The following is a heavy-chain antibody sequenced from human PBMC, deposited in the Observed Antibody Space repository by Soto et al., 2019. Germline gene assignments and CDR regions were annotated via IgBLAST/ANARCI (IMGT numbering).Heavy chain of an antibody. V-gene: IGHV4-30-4*08. D-gene: IGHD3-16*01. J-gene: IGHJ3*02. CDR2: IYNSGST. Sequence: SETLALTCTVSGGSISRGDDYWNWIRQPPGKGLEWIRFIYNSGSTYYNPSLKSRVTISVDTSKNQFALKLTSVTAADTAVYYCARNDYDYVWESPGGDAFDIWGQGTLVT. CDR3: ARNDYDYVWESPGGDAFDI. CDR1: GGSISRGDDY.